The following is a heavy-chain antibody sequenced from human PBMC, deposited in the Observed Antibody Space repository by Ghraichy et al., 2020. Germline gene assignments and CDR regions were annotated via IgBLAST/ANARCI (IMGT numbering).Heavy chain of an antibody. V-gene: IGHV4-38-2*01. D-gene: IGHD3-10*01. CDR1: GYSISSGYY. Sequence: SETLSLTCAVSGYSISSGYYWGWIRQPPGKGLEWIGSIYHSGSTYYNPSLKSRVTISVDTSKNQFSLKLSSVTAADTAVYYCARLLWFGELSHLWYFDYWGQGTLVTVSS. J-gene: IGHJ4*02. CDR2: IYHSGST. CDR3: ARLLWFGELSHLWYFDY.